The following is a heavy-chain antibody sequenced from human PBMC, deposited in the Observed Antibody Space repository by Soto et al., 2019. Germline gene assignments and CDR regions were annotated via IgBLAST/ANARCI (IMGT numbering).Heavy chain of an antibody. CDR1: GFTFSSYD. CDR3: ARDFSSPGNFDY. D-gene: IGHD6-6*01. V-gene: IGHV3-23*01. Sequence: PGGSLRLSCAASGFTFSSYDMRWVRQAPGKGLEWVSTISGSGGSTYYADSVKGRFTISGDNSKNTLYLQMNSLRAEDTAVYYCARDFSSPGNFDYWGQGTLVTVSS. J-gene: IGHJ4*02. CDR2: ISGSGGST.